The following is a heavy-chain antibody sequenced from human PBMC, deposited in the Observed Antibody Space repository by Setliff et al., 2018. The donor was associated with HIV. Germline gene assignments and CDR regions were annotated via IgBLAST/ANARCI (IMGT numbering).Heavy chain of an antibody. CDR3: ARRGYSYGYADAFDI. CDR1: GGSISSHY. J-gene: IGHJ3*02. V-gene: IGHV4-59*11. D-gene: IGHD5-18*01. Sequence: KPSETLSLTCTVSGGSISSHYWGWIRQPPGKGLEWIGSIYYSGSTNYHPSLKSRVTISVDTSKNQFSLKLSSVTAADTAVYYCARRGYSYGYADAFDIWGQGTMVTVSS. CDR2: IYYSGST.